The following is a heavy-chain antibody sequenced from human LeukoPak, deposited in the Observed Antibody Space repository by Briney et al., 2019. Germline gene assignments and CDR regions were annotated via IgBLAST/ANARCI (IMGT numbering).Heavy chain of an antibody. CDR2: INPNSGGT. J-gene: IGHJ5*02. CDR1: GYTFTGYY. Sequence: GASVKVSCKVSGYTFTGYYMHWVRQAPGQGLEWMGRINPNSGGTNYAQKFQGRVTMTRDTSISTAYMELSRLRSDDTAVYYCARTTVTTNWFDPWGQGTLVTVSS. D-gene: IGHD4-11*01. V-gene: IGHV1-2*06. CDR3: ARTTVTTNWFDP.